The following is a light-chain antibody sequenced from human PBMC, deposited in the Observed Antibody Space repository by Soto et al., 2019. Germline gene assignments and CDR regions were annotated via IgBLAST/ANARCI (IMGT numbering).Light chain of an antibody. J-gene: IGKJ5*01. CDR2: DAS. CDR1: QDISNY. CDR3: QQYSHLIT. Sequence: DIHMTQSPSSLSASVGNRFTITCQASQDISNYLNWYQQKLGKAPKLLIYDASNLETGVPSRLSGSGSGTDFTFTISSLQPEETATYYCQQYSHLITFGQGTRLEIK. V-gene: IGKV1-33*01.